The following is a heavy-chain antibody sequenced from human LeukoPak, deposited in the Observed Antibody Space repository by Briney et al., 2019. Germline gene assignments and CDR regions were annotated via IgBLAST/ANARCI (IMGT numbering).Heavy chain of an antibody. J-gene: IGHJ4*02. CDR3: ARQPSYSYGYKDY. Sequence: SETLSLTCAVYGGSFSGYYWSWIRQPPGKGLEWIGEINHSGSTNYNPSLKSRVTISVDTSKNQFSLKLSSVTAADTAVYYCARQPSYSYGYKDYWGQGTLVTVSS. V-gene: IGHV4-34*01. D-gene: IGHD5-18*01. CDR2: INHSGST. CDR1: GGSFSGYY.